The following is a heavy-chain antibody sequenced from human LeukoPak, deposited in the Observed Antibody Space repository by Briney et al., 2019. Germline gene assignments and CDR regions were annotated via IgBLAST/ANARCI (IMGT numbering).Heavy chain of an antibody. J-gene: IGHJ5*02. Sequence: SETLSLTCTVSGGSFNYKYWAWIRQPPGKGLEWIGYVYSTVGAKYNPSLKSRLTVSVDASRNQFSLKLSSVTAADTAFYYCVRQTYGSGSDHRVSWFDPWGQGTLVTVSS. CDR3: VRQTYGSGSDHRVSWFDP. D-gene: IGHD3-10*01. V-gene: IGHV4-59*08. CDR1: GGSFNYKY. CDR2: VYSTVGA.